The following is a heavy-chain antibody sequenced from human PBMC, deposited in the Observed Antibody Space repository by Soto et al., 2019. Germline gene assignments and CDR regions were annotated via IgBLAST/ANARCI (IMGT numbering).Heavy chain of an antibody. D-gene: IGHD2-2*02. CDR2: TYYRSKWYN. V-gene: IGHV6-1*01. Sequence: QSQTLSLTCAISGDSVSSNSAAWNWIRQSPSRGLEWLGRTYYRSKWYNDYAVSVKRRITINPGTSKNQFSLQLNSVTPEDTAVYYCAREEGIVVVPAAILVYYYYMDVWGKGTTVTVSS. J-gene: IGHJ6*03. CDR3: AREEGIVVVPAAILVYYYYMDV. CDR1: GDSVSSNSAA.